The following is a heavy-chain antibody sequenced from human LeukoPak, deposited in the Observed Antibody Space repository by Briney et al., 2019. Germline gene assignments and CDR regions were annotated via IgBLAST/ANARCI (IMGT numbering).Heavy chain of an antibody. CDR2: IIPIFGTA. CDR3: ASHFGVVIIRDYYYMDV. J-gene: IGHJ6*03. V-gene: IGHV1-69*05. D-gene: IGHD3-3*01. CDR1: GGTFSSYA. Sequence: SVKVSCKASGGTFSSYAISWVRQAPRQGLEWMGGIIPIFGTANYAQKFQGRVTITTDESTSTAYMELSSLRSEDTAVYYCASHFGVVIIRDYYYMDVWGKGTTVTVSS.